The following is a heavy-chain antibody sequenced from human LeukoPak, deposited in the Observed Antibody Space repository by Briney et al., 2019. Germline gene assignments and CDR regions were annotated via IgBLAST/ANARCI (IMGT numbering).Heavy chain of an antibody. CDR1: GFTFSSYG. D-gene: IGHD6-13*01. CDR3: AKEASGRDYFDY. Sequence: GRSLRLSCAASGFTFSSYGMHWVRQAPGKGLEWVAVISYDGSNKYYADSVKGRFTISRDNSKNTLYLQMNSLRAEDTAVYYCAKEASGRDYFDYWGQGTLVTVSS. V-gene: IGHV3-30*18. J-gene: IGHJ4*02. CDR2: ISYDGSNK.